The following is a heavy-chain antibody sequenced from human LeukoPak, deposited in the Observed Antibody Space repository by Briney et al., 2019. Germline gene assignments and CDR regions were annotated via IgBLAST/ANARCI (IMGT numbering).Heavy chain of an antibody. V-gene: IGHV1-8*01. CDR2: MNPNSGDT. J-gene: IGHJ4*02. CDR3: ARVTPNWYYFDY. CDR1: GYTFTSYD. Sequence: ASVKVSCKASGYTFTSYDINWLRQATGQGLEWMGWMNPNSGDTGYAQKFQGRVTMTRNTSISTAYMELSSLRSEDTAVYYCARVTPNWYYFDYWGQGTLVTVSS. D-gene: IGHD2-8*01.